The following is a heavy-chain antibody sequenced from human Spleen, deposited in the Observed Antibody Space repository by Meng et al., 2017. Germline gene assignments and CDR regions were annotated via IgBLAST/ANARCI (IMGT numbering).Heavy chain of an antibody. V-gene: IGHV4-4*02. CDR2: ISQGSGRT. CDR1: GDSISSRDW. D-gene: IGHD2-21*01. CDR3: VRNEGYSFGA. Sequence: QVPLQESGPGLVKPSGTLSLTCAVSGDSISSRDWWSWVRQPPGKGLEWIGEISQGSGRTNYNPSPKSRVTISLDKSKNQFSLNVNSVTAADTAVYYCVRNEGYSFGAWGQGTLVTVSS. J-gene: IGHJ5*02.